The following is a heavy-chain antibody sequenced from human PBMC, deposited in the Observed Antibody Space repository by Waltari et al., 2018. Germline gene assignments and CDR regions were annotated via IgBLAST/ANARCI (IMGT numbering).Heavy chain of an antibody. CDR1: GYSISSGYY. D-gene: IGHD3-10*01. CDR3: ARGGGLLRGVSGYGYGMDV. Sequence: QVQLQESGPRLVTPSETLSLNCAVSGYSISSGYYWDWIRQPPGKGLEWMGTINHSGLTSYNPSLKSRVTISVDTSKNPFSLEMRSVTAADTAVYYCARGGGLLRGVSGYGYGMDVWGQGTTVTVSS. CDR2: INHSGLT. J-gene: IGHJ6*02. V-gene: IGHV4-38-2*01.